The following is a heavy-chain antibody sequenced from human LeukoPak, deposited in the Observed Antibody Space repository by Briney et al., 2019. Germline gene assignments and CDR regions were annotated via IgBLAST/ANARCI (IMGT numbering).Heavy chain of an antibody. D-gene: IGHD2-2*01. CDR1: GGSISSGGYY. Sequence: TLSLTCTVSGGSISSGGYYWSWIRQPPGKGLEWIGYIYHSGSTYYNPSLKSRVTISVDRSKNQFSLKLSSVTAADTAVYYCARARAYCSSTSCPRDMDVWGKGTTVTVSS. J-gene: IGHJ6*03. CDR3: ARARAYCSSTSCPRDMDV. V-gene: IGHV4-30-2*01. CDR2: IYHSGST.